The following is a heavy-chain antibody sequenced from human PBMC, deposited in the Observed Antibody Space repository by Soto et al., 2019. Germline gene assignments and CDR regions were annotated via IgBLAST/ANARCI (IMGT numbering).Heavy chain of an antibody. D-gene: IGHD2-2*01. Sequence: SLRLSCAASGFTFSSYAMSWVRQAPGKGLEWVSAISGSGGSTYYADSVKGRFTISRDNSKNTLYLQMNSLRAEDTAVYYCAKGAGCSSTSCLLYGMDVWGQGTTVTVSS. CDR2: ISGSGGST. J-gene: IGHJ6*02. CDR3: AKGAGCSSTSCLLYGMDV. CDR1: GFTFSSYA. V-gene: IGHV3-23*01.